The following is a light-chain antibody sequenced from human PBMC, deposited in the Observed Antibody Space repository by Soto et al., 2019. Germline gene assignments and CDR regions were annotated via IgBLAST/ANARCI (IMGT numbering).Light chain of an antibody. CDR3: CSYAGTYTWV. J-gene: IGLJ3*02. CDR2: DVT. V-gene: IGLV2-11*01. Sequence: QSVLTQPRSVSGSPGQSVTISCTGTSSDVGDYNFVSWYQHHPGKAPKLIIYDVTKRPSGVPDRFSGSKSGNSASLTISGLQAEDEADYYCCSYAGTYTWVFGGGTKLTVL. CDR1: SSDVGDYNF.